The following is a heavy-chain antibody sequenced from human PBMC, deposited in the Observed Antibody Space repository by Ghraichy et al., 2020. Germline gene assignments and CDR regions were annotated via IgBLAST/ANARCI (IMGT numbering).Heavy chain of an antibody. CDR3: TREESVDDRGDFPPGY. CDR2: ISSNGLFI. Sequence: GALRLSCEASGFAFRSYSMHWVRQAPGKGLEWVSLISSNGLFIYYAYSVEGRFTISRDNAKNSVYLQMNSLRADDTAVYYCTREESVDDRGDFPPGYWGQGTLVSVSS. D-gene: IGHD4-17*01. J-gene: IGHJ4*02. CDR1: GFAFRSYS. V-gene: IGHV3-21*01.